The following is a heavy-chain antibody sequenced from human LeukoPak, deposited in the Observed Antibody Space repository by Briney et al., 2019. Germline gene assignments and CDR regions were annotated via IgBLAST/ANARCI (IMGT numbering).Heavy chain of an antibody. V-gene: IGHV3-74*01. D-gene: IGHD3-3*01. J-gene: IGHJ4*02. CDR1: GFSSRSYW. Sequence: GGSLRLSCAASGFSSRSYWMHWVRQAPGKGPVWVARTNRDGSSTTYAVSVKGRFTISKDNAKNTLYLLMNSLRAEDTAVYYCARDSVEWYIFDYWGQGTLVTVSS. CDR3: ARDSVEWYIFDY. CDR2: TNRDGSST.